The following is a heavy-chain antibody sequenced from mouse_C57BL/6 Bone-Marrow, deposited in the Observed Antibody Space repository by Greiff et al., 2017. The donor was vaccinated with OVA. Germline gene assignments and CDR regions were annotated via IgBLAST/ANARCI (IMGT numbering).Heavy chain of an antibody. J-gene: IGHJ3*01. CDR3: AREDGYSIWFAY. D-gene: IGHD2-3*01. Sequence: EVQLQQSGPELVKPGASVKMSCKASGYTFTDYNMHWVKQSHGKSLEWIGYINPNNGGTSYNQKFKGKATLTVNKSSSTAYMELRSLTSEDSAVYYCAREDGYSIWFAYWGQGTLVTVSA. CDR1: GYTFTDYN. CDR2: INPNNGGT. V-gene: IGHV1-22*01.